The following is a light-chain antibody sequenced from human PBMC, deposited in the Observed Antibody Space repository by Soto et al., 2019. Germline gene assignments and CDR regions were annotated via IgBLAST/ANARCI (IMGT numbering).Light chain of an antibody. CDR2: QDS. CDR3: QAWDSSTVV. Sequence: SYELTQPPSVSVSPGQTASITCSGDKLGDKYACWYQQKPGQSPVLVIYQDSKRPSGSPERFSGSNSGNTATLTISVTQVMDEADYCCQAWDSSTVVFGGGTKLTVL. CDR1: KLGDKY. J-gene: IGLJ2*01. V-gene: IGLV3-1*01.